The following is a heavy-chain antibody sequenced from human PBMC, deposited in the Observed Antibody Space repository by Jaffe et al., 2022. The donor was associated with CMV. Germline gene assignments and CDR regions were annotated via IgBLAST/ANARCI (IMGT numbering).Heavy chain of an antibody. CDR1: GLTFGDYA. D-gene: IGHD2-15*01. J-gene: IGHJ6*02. CDR2: IRSKTYGGTT. CDR3: TTSLDRGYCSGGSCYTAYYYGMDV. V-gene: IGHV3-49*05. Sequence: EVKLVESGGGLVKPGRPLRLSCTTSGLTFGDYALSWFRQAPGKGLEWVGLIRSKTYGGTTEYAASVIGRFTISRDDSKSVAYLQMNSLKTEDRAVYYCTTSLDRGYCSGGSCYTAYYYGMDVWGQGTTVTVSS.